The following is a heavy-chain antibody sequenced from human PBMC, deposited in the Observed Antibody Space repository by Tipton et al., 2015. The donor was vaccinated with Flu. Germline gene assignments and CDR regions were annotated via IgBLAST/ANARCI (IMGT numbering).Heavy chain of an antibody. Sequence: TLSLTCTVSGGSISSYYWSWIRQSVGRGPEWIGRTHTSGNTNYNSSFGSRLTMSVDTSKSQFSMTLTSVTVADTAVYYCASGNFYDSSGYFAFWGQGVLVTVSS. CDR1: GGSISSYY. V-gene: IGHV4-4*07. D-gene: IGHD3-22*01. J-gene: IGHJ4*02. CDR3: ASGNFYDSSGYFAF. CDR2: THTSGNT.